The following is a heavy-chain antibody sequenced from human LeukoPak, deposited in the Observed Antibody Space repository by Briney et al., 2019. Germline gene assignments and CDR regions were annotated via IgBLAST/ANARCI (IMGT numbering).Heavy chain of an antibody. D-gene: IGHD1-26*01. J-gene: IGHJ4*02. CDR3: ATIIGSYYYYFDY. CDR2: IYHSGST. CDR1: GYSISSGYY. V-gene: IGHV4-38-2*02. Sequence: PSETLSLTCTVSGYSISSGYYWGWIRQPPGKGLEWIGSIYHSGSTYYNPSLKSRVTISVDTSKDQFSLKLSSVTAADTAVYYCATIIGSYYYYFDYWGQGTLVTVSS.